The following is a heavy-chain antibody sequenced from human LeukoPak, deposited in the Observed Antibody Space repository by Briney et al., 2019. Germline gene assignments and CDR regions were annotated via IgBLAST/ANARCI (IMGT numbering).Heavy chain of an antibody. D-gene: IGHD1-26*01. CDR2: ISYDGSNK. V-gene: IGHV3-30-3*01. CDR3: AKAESLVGAIDY. J-gene: IGHJ4*02. CDR1: GFTFSSYA. Sequence: GGSLRLSCAASGFTFSSYAMHWVRQATGKGLEWVAVISYDGSNKYYADSVKGRFPISRDNSKNTLYLQMNSLRAEDTAVYYCAKAESLVGAIDYWGQGTLVTVSS.